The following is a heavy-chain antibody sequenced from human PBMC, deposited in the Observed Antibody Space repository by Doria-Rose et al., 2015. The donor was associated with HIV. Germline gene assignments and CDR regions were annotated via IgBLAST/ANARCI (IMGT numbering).Heavy chain of an antibody. Sequence: QITLKESGPVLVKPTETLTLTCTVSGVSLSSPGMGVSWIRQPPGKALEWLANIFSDDERSYKTSLTSRLTLSMGTSKSQVVLAMTDRDPVDTATYYCARIKSSRWYHKYYFDFWGQGTLVIVSA. CDR2: IFSDDER. V-gene: IGHV2-26*01. CDR1: GVSLSSPGMG. D-gene: IGHD6-13*01. J-gene: IGHJ4*02. CDR3: ARIKSSRWYHKYYFDF.